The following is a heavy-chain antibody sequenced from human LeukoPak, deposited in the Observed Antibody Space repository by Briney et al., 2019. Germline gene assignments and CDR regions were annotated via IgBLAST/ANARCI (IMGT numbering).Heavy chain of an antibody. CDR1: GFPFNNYG. J-gene: IGHJ6*02. Sequence: GGSLRLSCAASGFPFNNYGMHWVRQAPGKGLEWVAVISSDGSDKYYADSVKGRFTISRDNSKNTLYLQMNSLRPEDTAVYYCAKVGGYTYGWDVYGMDVWGQGTTVTVSS. CDR3: AKVGGYTYGWDVYGMDV. V-gene: IGHV3-30*18. D-gene: IGHD2-8*01. CDR2: ISSDGSDK.